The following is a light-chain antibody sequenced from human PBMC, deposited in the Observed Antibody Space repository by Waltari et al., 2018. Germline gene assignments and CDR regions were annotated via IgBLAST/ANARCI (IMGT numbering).Light chain of an antibody. Sequence: DLPLTQSPSSLSASVGDTLTITCRASQSINKYLNWYQKKPGKAPKLLIYAASNVQSGVPSRFSGSGSGTDFTLTISSLQPEDFATYYCQQSYTTPRTFGQGAKLEIK. CDR3: QQSYTTPRT. V-gene: IGKV1-39*01. CDR2: AAS. J-gene: IGKJ2*01. CDR1: QSINKY.